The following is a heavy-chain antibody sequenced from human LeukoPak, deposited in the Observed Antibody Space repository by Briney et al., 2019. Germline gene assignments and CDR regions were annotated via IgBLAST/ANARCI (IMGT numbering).Heavy chain of an antibody. CDR3: ARGRGPGYYYYMDV. CDR2: IIPIFGTA. J-gene: IGHJ6*03. CDR1: GGTFSSYA. D-gene: IGHD1-26*01. V-gene: IGHV1-69*13. Sequence: SVKVSCKASGGTFSSYAISWVRQAPGQGLEWMGGIIPIFGTANYAQKFQGRVTVTAGESTGTAYMELSSLRSEDTAVYYCARGRGPGYYYYMDVWGKGTTVTVSS.